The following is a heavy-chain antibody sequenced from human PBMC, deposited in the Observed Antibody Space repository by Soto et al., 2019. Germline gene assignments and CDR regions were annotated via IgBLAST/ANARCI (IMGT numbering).Heavy chain of an antibody. D-gene: IGHD5-12*01. Sequence: QITLKESGPTLVKPTQTLTLTCTFSGFSLSTSGVGVGWIRQPPGKALEWLALIYWDDDQRYSPSLKSRLTITKDTSKTQVVLTITNMAPVDTATYYCAHRRNGYSYFDYWGQGTLVTVSS. CDR2: IYWDDDQ. CDR1: GFSLSTSGVG. V-gene: IGHV2-5*02. CDR3: AHRRNGYSYFDY. J-gene: IGHJ4*02.